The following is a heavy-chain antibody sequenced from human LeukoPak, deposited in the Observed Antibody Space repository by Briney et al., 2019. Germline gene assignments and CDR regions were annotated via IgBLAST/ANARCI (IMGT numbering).Heavy chain of an antibody. Sequence: GGSLRLSCAASGFTFSSYAMSWVRQAPGKGLEWVSAISGSGGSTYYADSVKGRFTISRDNSKNTLYLQMNSLRAEDTAVYYCAKSKSICSWHPSPRMDVWGQGTTVTVSS. V-gene: IGHV3-23*01. D-gene: IGHD6-13*01. CDR3: AKSKSICSWHPSPRMDV. J-gene: IGHJ6*02. CDR1: GFTFSSYA. CDR2: ISGSGGST.